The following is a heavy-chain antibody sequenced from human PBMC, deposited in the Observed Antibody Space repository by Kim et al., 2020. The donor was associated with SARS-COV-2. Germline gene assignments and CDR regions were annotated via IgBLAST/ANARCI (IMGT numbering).Heavy chain of an antibody. CDR1: GFTFSSYW. Sequence: SLRLSCAASGFTFSSYWMHWVRQAPGPFLVCFSRITISGSSTSYADSVKVRFTISRDNAHNTLYLQMNLLRADPPAVSSFARSPHSGLHLWSSSYY. V-gene: IGHV3-74*01. CDR2: ITISGSST. CDR3: ARSPHSGLHLWSSSYY. J-gene: IGHJ6*01. D-gene: IGHD5-18*01.